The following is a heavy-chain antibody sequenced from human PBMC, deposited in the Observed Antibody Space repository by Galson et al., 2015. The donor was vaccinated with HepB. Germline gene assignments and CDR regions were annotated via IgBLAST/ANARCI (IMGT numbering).Heavy chain of an antibody. J-gene: IGHJ3*02. CDR2: ISGSGGST. D-gene: IGHD3-10*01. Sequence: SLRLSCAASGFTFSSYAMSWVRQAPGKGLEWVSAISGSGGSTYYADSVKGRFTISRDNSKNTLYLQMNSLRAEDTAVYYCAKDPRQVRGVIRGVAFDIWGQGTMVTVSS. CDR3: AKDPRQVRGVIRGVAFDI. V-gene: IGHV3-23*01. CDR1: GFTFSSYA.